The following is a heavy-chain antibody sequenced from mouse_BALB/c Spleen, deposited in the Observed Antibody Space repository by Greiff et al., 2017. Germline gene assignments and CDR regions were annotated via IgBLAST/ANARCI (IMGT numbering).Heavy chain of an antibody. CDR3: TVHYYGYDAMDY. CDR2: IYPGNSDT. CDR1: GYTFTSYW. V-gene: IGHV1-5*01. Sequence: VQLQQSGPVLARPGASVKMSCKASGYTFTSYWMHWVKQRPGQGLEWIGAIYPGNSDTSYNQKFKGKAKLTSVTSTSTPYMELSSLTNEDSAVYYCTVHYYGYDAMDYWGQGTSVTVSS. J-gene: IGHJ4*01. D-gene: IGHD1-2*01.